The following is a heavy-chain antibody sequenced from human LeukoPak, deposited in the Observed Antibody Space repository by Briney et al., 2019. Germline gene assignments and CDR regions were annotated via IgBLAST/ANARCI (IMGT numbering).Heavy chain of an antibody. CDR3: ARASDGWFDP. V-gene: IGHV4-59*01. CDR1: GASISSYY. J-gene: IGHJ5*02. D-gene: IGHD5-24*01. Sequence: SSETLSLTCTVSGASISSYYWSWIRQPPGKGLEWIGYVYYTGSTNYNPSLRSRVTISVDTSKNQFSPKLSSVTAADTAIYNCARASDGWFDPWGQGTLVTVSS. CDR2: VYYTGST.